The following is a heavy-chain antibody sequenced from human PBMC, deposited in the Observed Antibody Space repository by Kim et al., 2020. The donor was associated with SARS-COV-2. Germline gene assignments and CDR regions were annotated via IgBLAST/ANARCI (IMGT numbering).Heavy chain of an antibody. CDR1: GYSFTSYW. CDR2: IYPGDSDT. V-gene: IGHV5-51*01. J-gene: IGHJ6*02. D-gene: IGHD3-3*01. CDR3: ARWGSTIFKPPSELTRYYYSYYGMDV. Sequence: GESLKISCKGSGYSFTSYWIGWVRQMPGKGLEWMGIIYPGDSDTRYSPSFQGQVTISADKSISTAYLQWSSMKASDTAMYYCARWGSTIFKPPSELTRYYYSYYGMDVWGQGTTVTVSS.